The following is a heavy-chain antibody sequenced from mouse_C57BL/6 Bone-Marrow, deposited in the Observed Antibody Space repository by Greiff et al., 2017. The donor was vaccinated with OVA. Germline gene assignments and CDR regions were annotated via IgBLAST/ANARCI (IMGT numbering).Heavy chain of an antibody. D-gene: IGHD2-10*01. Sequence: VQLQQSGAELVRPGASVKLSCTASGFNIKDDYMHWVKQRPEQGLEWIGWIDPENGDTEYASKFQGKATITADTSFTTAYLQLSSLTCEDTAVDYCTTGPLLTWFDDWSEGTLVTVSA. CDR2: IDPENGDT. V-gene: IGHV14-4*01. CDR3: TTGPLLTWFDD. CDR1: GFNIKDDY. J-gene: IGHJ3*01.